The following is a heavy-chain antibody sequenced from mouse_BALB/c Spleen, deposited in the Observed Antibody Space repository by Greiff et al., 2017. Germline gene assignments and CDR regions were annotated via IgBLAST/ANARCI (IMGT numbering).Heavy chain of an antibody. CDR2: ISTYYGDA. CDR1: GYTFTDYA. V-gene: IGHV1S137*01. CDR3: ARDSYYAMDY. Sequence: QVQLQQSGAELVRPGVSVKISCKGSGYTFTDYAMHWVKQSHAKSLEWIGVISTYYGDASYNQKFKGKATMTVDKSSSTAFMHLNSLTSEDSAVYYCARDSYYAMDYWGQGTSVTVSS. J-gene: IGHJ4*01.